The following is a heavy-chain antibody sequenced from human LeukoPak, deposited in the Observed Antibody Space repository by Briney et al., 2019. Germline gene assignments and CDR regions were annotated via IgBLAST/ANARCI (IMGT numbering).Heavy chain of an antibody. CDR1: GGSISSGGYS. J-gene: IGHJ4*02. Sequence: SETLSLTCAVSGGSISSGGYSWSWIRQPPGKGLEWIGYIYHSGSTYYNPSLKSRVTISVDRSKNQFSLKLSSVTAADTAVYYCARVGRYCSGGSRYLALDYWGQGTLVTVSS. CDR2: IYHSGST. V-gene: IGHV4-30-2*01. CDR3: ARVGRYCSGGSRYLALDY. D-gene: IGHD2-15*01.